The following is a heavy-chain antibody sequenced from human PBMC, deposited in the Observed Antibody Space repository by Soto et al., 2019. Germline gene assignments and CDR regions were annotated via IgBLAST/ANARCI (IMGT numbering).Heavy chain of an antibody. V-gene: IGHV3-23*01. CDR1: GFTFSSYA. CDR3: AKEGDIVVVVAAPLDY. J-gene: IGHJ4*02. D-gene: IGHD2-15*01. Sequence: GGSLRLSCAASGFTFSSYAMSWVRQAPGKGLEWVSAISGSGGSTYYADSVKGRFTISRDNSKNTLYLQMNSLRAEDTAVYYCAKEGDIVVVVAAPLDYWGQGTLVTVSS. CDR2: ISGSGGST.